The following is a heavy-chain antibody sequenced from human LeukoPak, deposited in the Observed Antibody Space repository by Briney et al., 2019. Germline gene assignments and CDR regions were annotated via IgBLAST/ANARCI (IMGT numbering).Heavy chain of an antibody. D-gene: IGHD3-22*01. CDR2: INPNCGGT. CDR1: GYTFTGYY. CDR3: ARAHYYDSSGPTTGAFDI. V-gene: IGHV1-2*02. J-gene: IGHJ3*02. Sequence: ASVKVSCKASGYTFTGYYMHWVRQAPGQGLEWMGWINPNCGGTNYAQKFQGRVTMTRDTSISTAYMELSRLRSDDTAVYYCARAHYYDSSGPTTGAFDIWGQGTMVTVSS.